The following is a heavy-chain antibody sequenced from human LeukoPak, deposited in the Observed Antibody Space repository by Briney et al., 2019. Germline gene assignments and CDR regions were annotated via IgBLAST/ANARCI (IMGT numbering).Heavy chain of an antibody. J-gene: IGHJ4*02. D-gene: IGHD3-9*01. CDR1: GGTFSSYA. CDR3: ARDRSNYDILTGPIDY. Sequence: SVKVSCKASGGTFSSYAISWVRQAPGQGLEWMGRIIPILGIANYAQKFQGRVTITADKSTSTAYMELSSLRSEDTAVYYCARDRSNYDILTGPIDYWGQGTLVTVSS. CDR2: IIPILGIA. V-gene: IGHV1-69*04.